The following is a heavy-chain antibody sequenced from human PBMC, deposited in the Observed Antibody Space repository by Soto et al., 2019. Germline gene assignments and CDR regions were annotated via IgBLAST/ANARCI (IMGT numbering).Heavy chain of an antibody. CDR3: ARGGTYGAASAFDI. Sequence: EVQLVESGGGLVRPGGSLRLSCAPSGYTFSSYEMNWVRQAPGKGLEWVSYISSRGSAIYYADAGEGRFTISRDNAKNSLYLQVTSLGAEDTAFYYCARGGTYGAASAFDIWGQGTLVTVSS. CDR2: ISSRGSAI. V-gene: IGHV3-48*03. D-gene: IGHD4-17*01. CDR1: GYTFSSYE. J-gene: IGHJ3*02.